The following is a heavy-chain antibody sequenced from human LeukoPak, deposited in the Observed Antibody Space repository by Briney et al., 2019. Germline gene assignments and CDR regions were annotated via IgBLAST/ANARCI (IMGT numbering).Heavy chain of an antibody. CDR2: INWDGTIT. D-gene: IGHD6-19*01. Sequence: GGSLRLSCAASGFTFDDYAMHWVRQAPGKGLEWVSLINWDGTITFYVDSVKGRFTISRDNSKNSLYLQMNSLTLEDTALYYCVKDIGSSGWYGGAFDSWGQGTLVTVSS. J-gene: IGHJ4*02. V-gene: IGHV3-43D*03. CDR1: GFTFDDYA. CDR3: VKDIGSSGWYGGAFDS.